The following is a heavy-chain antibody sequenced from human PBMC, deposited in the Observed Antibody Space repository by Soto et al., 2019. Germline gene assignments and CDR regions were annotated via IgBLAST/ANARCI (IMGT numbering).Heavy chain of an antibody. V-gene: IGHV4-4*07. Sequence: SETLSLTCTVSGGSLTKYYWSWIRQPAGKGLEWIGRISTSGNVVSKASLRSRLTMSVDTSKNQFSLRLTSVTAADTAVYYCARDNNDFWSLYPLAFDYWGQGALVTVSS. CDR1: GGSLTKYY. CDR3: ARDNNDFWSLYPLAFDY. D-gene: IGHD3-3*01. CDR2: ISTSGNV. J-gene: IGHJ4*02.